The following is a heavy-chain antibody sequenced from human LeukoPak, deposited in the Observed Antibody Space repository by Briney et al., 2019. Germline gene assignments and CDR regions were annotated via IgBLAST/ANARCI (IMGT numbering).Heavy chain of an antibody. Sequence: ASVTVSCKASGYTFTSYYMHWVRQAPGQGPEWMGVINPSDGSTSYAQKFQGRVTITADESTSTAYMELSSLRSEDTAVYYCARDYIAAAGTFPPGAFDIWGQGTMVTVSS. CDR1: GYTFTSYY. CDR3: ARDYIAAAGTFPPGAFDI. D-gene: IGHD6-13*01. V-gene: IGHV1-46*01. J-gene: IGHJ3*02. CDR2: INPSDGST.